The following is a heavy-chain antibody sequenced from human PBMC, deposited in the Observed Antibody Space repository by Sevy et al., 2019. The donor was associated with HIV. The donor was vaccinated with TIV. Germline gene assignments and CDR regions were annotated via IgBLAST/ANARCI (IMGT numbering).Heavy chain of an antibody. CDR3: SVRGREFDWGIYYYYGMDV. J-gene: IGHJ6*02. D-gene: IGHD3-9*01. V-gene: IGHV1-8*01. Sequence: ASVKVSCKASGYTFTSYDINWVRQATGQGLEWMGWMNPNSGNTGYAQKFQGRVTMTMNISISTAYMELSSLWSEDTAVYYCSVRGREFDWGIYYYYGMDVWGQGTTVTVSS. CDR1: GYTFTSYD. CDR2: MNPNSGNT.